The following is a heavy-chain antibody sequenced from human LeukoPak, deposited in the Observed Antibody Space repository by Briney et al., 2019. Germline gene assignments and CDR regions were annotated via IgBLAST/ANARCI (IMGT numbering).Heavy chain of an antibody. CDR1: GYTFTSYY. V-gene: IGHV1-46*01. Sequence: ASVKVSCKASGYTFTSYYMHWVRQAPGQGLEWMGIISPSGGSTSYAQKFQGRVTMARDTSTSTVYMELSSLRSEDTAVYYCARVEAPMYYDFWSGYPFGDYGMDVWGQGTTVTVSS. CDR3: ARVEAPMYYDFWSGYPFGDYGMDV. J-gene: IGHJ6*02. CDR2: ISPSGGST. D-gene: IGHD3-3*01.